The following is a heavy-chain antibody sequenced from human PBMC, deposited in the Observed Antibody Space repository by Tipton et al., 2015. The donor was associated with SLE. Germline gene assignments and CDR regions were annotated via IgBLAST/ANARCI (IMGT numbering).Heavy chain of an antibody. J-gene: IGHJ4*02. CDR3: ASGVGYPPFDY. CDR1: GGSISTYY. CDR2: IYYSGST. D-gene: IGHD3-22*01. V-gene: IGHV4-59*01. Sequence: LRLSCTVSGGSISTYYWSWIRQPPGKGLEWIGYIYYSGSTNYNPSLKSRLTISVDTSKNQFSLKLSSVTAADTAVYYCASGVGYPPFDYWGQGTLVTVSS.